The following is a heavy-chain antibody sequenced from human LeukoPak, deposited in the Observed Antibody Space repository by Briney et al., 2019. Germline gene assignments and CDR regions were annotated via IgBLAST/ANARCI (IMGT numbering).Heavy chain of an antibody. CDR3: ASTSGRRAYYYYYMDV. D-gene: IGHD3-10*01. CDR1: GGTFSSYA. V-gene: IGHV1-69*13. CDR2: IIPIFVTA. Sequence: SVKLSCKVSGGTFSSYAISGVRQAPGQGLEWMGGIIPIFVTANYAQKFQGRVTITADESTSTAYLELSSLRSEDTAVYYCASTSGRRAYYYYYMDVWGKGTTVTISS. J-gene: IGHJ6*03.